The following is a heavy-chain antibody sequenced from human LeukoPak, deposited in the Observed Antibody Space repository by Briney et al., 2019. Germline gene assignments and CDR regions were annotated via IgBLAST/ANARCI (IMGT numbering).Heavy chain of an antibody. J-gene: IGHJ3*02. CDR2: IYWDDDK. D-gene: IGHD3-3*01. CDR3: AHSGYSNIFGNTFHI. Sequence: SGPTLVNPTQTRTLTCTFSGFSLRPSGGGVGWIRQPPGKALEWLALIYWDDDKRYSPSLKSRLTIPKDTSKNQVVLTMTNMDPVDTATYYCAHSGYSNIFGNTFHIWGQGTMVTVSS. CDR1: GFSLRPSGGG. V-gene: IGHV2-5*02.